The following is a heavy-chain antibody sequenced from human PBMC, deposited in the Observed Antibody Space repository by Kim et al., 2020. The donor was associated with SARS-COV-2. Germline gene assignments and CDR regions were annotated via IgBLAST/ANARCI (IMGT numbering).Heavy chain of an antibody. D-gene: IGHD1-1*01. Sequence: HSGNTNFNPSLKSRVTMSVDTSKNQFSLKLNSVTAADTAVYYCARGVPGYWGQGTLVTVSP. CDR3: ARGVPGY. CDR2: HSGNT. V-gene: IGHV4-34*01. J-gene: IGHJ4*02.